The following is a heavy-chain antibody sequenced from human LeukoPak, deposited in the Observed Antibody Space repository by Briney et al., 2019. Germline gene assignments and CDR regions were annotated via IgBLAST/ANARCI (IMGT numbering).Heavy chain of an antibody. CDR3: ARPFMYCGGDCYNAFDI. J-gene: IGHJ3*02. V-gene: IGHV1-2*02. CDR2: INPNSGGT. Sequence: ASVTVSCKASGYTFTGYYMHWVRQAPGQGLEWMGWINPNSGGTNYAQKFQGRVTMTRDTSISTAYMELSRLRSDDTAVYYCARPFMYCGGDCYNAFDIWGQGTMVTVSS. D-gene: IGHD2-21*02. CDR1: GYTFTGYY.